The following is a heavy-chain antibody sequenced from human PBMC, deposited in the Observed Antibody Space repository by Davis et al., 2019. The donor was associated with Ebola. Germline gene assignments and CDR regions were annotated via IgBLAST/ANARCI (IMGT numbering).Heavy chain of an antibody. D-gene: IGHD4-11*01. V-gene: IGHV3-30*18. CDR1: GFTFSSYG. CDR3: AKDDYSNHYYYYGMDV. CDR2: ISYDRSNK. J-gene: IGHJ6*02. Sequence: GESLKISCAASGFTFSSYGMHWVPQAPGKGLEWVAVISYDRSNKYYADSVKGRFTISRDNSKNTLYLQMNSLRAEDTAVYYCAKDDYSNHYYYYGMDVWGQGTTVTVSS.